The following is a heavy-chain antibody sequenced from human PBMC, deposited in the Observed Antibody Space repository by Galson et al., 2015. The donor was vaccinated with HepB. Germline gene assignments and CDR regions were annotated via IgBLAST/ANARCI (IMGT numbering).Heavy chain of an antibody. J-gene: IGHJ3*02. V-gene: IGHV1-18*01. Sequence: SVKVSCKASGYTFTSYGISWVRQAPGQGLEWMGWISAYNGNTNYAQKLQGRVTMTTDTSTSTAYMELRSLRSDDTAVYYCARDNSGWLSHAFDIWGQGTMVTVSS. CDR1: GYTFTSYG. CDR3: ARDNSGWLSHAFDI. CDR2: ISAYNGNT. D-gene: IGHD6-19*01.